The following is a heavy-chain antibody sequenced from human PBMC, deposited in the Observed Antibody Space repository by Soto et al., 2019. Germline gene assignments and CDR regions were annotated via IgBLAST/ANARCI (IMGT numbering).Heavy chain of an antibody. D-gene: IGHD6-19*01. CDR2: ISWNSGSI. Sequence: EVQLVESGGGLVQPGRSLRLSCAASGFTFDDYAMHWVRQAPGKGLEWVSGISWNSGSIGYADSVKGRFTISRDNAKNSLYLQMNSLRAEDTALYYCAKDIEGLAVYYFDYWGQGTLVTVSS. J-gene: IGHJ4*02. CDR1: GFTFDDYA. CDR3: AKDIEGLAVYYFDY. V-gene: IGHV3-9*01.